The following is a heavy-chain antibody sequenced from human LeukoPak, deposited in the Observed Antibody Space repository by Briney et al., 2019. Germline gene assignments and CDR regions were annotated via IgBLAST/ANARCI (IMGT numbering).Heavy chain of an antibody. J-gene: IGHJ4*02. CDR2: LYRGGDA. CDR1: GFTVSSSH. V-gene: IGHV3-66*01. D-gene: IGHD1-26*01. CDR3: ARELQEIVGAAFDY. Sequence: PGGSLRLSCAASGFTVSSSHMSWVRQAPGKGLEWVSVLYRGGDAYYADSVKGRFTISRDNSKNTLYLQMNSLRAEDTAVYYCARELQEIVGAAFDYWGQGTLVTVSS.